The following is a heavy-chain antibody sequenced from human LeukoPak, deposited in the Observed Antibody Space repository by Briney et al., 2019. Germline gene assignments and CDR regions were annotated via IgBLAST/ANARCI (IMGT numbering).Heavy chain of an antibody. CDR3: ARGRGPDYDYYYMDV. V-gene: IGHV4-4*07. CDR2: IYTSGNT. J-gene: IGHJ6*03. CDR1: GVSINTYY. Sequence: SETLSLTCTVSGVSINTYYWSWIRQPPGKGLEWIGRIYTSGNTKYNPSLKSRVTMSVGTSKNQFSLKLTSVTAADTAVYYCARGRGPDYDYYYMDVWGKGTTVTVSS.